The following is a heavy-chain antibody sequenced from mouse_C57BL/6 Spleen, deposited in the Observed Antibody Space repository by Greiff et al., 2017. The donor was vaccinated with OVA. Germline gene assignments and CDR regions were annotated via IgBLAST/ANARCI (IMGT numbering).Heavy chain of an antibody. D-gene: IGHD1-1*01. Sequence: VQLQQSGAELVRPGSSVKLSCKASGYTFTSYWMHWVKQRPIQGLEWIGNIDPSDSETHYNQKFKDKATLTVDKSSSTAYMQLSSLTSEDSAVYYCARYGSSSLYAMDYWGQGTSVTVSS. J-gene: IGHJ4*01. CDR3: ARYGSSSLYAMDY. CDR2: IDPSDSET. CDR1: GYTFTSYW. V-gene: IGHV1-52*01.